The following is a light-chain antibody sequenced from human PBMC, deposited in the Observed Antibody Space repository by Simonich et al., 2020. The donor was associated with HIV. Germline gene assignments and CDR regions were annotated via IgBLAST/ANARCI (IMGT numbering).Light chain of an antibody. CDR2: VAS. CDR3: QQYNNWPRT. Sequence: EIVMTQSPATLSVSPGERATPSCRASQSVGSNLAWYQQKPGQAPRLLIYVASTRATDIPARFSASGSGTEFTLTISSMQSEDFAVYYCQQYNNWPRTFGQGTKVEIK. CDR1: QSVGSN. V-gene: IGKV3-15*01. J-gene: IGKJ1*01.